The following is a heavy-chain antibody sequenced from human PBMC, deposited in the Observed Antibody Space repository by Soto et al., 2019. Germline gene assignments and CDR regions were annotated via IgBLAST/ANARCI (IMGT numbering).Heavy chain of an antibody. CDR1: GFTFSTYW. D-gene: IGHD1-1*01. V-gene: IGHV3-74*01. CDR3: AALASIQLERYDY. CDR2: IDPDGSST. Sequence: VGSLRLSCAASGFTFSTYWMHWVRHAPGKGLVWFSRIDPDGSSTTYADSVKGRFTISRDNADNTLYLQMKSLRAEDTAVYYCAALASIQLERYDYWGQGTLVTVAS. J-gene: IGHJ4*02.